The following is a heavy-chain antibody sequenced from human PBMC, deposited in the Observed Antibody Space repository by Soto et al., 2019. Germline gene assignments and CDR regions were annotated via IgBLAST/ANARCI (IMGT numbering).Heavy chain of an antibody. V-gene: IGHV4-39*01. CDR3: XXXXXXXXXXXXXSGLDV. Sequence: QLQLRESGPGLVKPSETLSLTCSVSGGSITSSGYYWGWIRQPPGKGLEWIGNIYYSGSTYYNPPLKXRXXXXXXTSXXXFXXXXXXXXXXXXXXXXXXXXXXXXXXXXXXSGLDVWGQGTTVTVSS. CDR2: IYYSGST. CDR1: GGSITSSGYY. J-gene: IGHJ6*02.